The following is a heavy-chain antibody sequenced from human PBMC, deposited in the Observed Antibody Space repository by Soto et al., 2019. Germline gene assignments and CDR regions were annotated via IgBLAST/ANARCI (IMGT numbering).Heavy chain of an antibody. CDR3: ARGGGSYYYGMDV. D-gene: IGHD1-26*01. Sequence: ASVKVSCKASGYTFTGYYMHCVRQAPGQGLEWMGWINPNSGGTNYAQKFQGWVTMTRDTSISTAYMELSRLRSDDTAVYYCARGGGSYYYGMDVWGQGTTVTVS. J-gene: IGHJ6*02. CDR1: GYTFTGYY. CDR2: INPNSGGT. V-gene: IGHV1-2*04.